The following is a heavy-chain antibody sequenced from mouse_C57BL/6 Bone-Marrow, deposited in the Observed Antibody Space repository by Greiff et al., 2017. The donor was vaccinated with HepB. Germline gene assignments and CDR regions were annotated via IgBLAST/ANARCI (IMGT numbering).Heavy chain of an antibody. CDR1: GFTFSSYG. J-gene: IGHJ3*01. V-gene: IGHV5-6*01. Sequence: EVKLMESGGDLVKPGGSLKLSCAASGFTFSSYGMSWVRQTPDKRLEWVATISSGGSYTYYPDSVKGRFTISRDNAKNTLYLQMSSLKSEDTAMYDGARQGGLPWFAYWGQGTLVTVSA. CDR3: ARQGGLPWFAY. CDR2: ISSGGSYT. D-gene: IGHD2-4*01.